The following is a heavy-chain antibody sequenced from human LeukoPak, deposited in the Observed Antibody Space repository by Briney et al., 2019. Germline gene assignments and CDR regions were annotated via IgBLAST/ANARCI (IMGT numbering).Heavy chain of an antibody. CDR1: GGSISSSY. D-gene: IGHD6-19*01. CDR2: IYYNGST. CDR3: ATWGIAVAGTFDY. J-gene: IGHJ4*02. V-gene: IGHV4-59*08. Sequence: SETLSLTCTVSGGSISSSYWSRIRQPPGKGLEWIGYIYYNGSTNYNPSFKSRVAISVDTSKNQFSLKLSSVTAADTAVYYCATWGIAVAGTFDYWGQGTLVTVST.